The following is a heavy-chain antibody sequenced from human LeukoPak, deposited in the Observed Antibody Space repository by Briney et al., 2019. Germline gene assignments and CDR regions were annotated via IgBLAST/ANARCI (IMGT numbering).Heavy chain of an antibody. CDR2: IYHSGST. Sequence: SETLSLTCTVSGGSISSYYWSWIRQPPGKGLEWIGYIYHSGSTYYNPSLKSRVTISVDRSKNQFSLKLSSVTAADTAVYYCAREALAGPAAEAFDIWGQGTVVTVSS. V-gene: IGHV4-59*12. CDR3: AREALAGPAAEAFDI. J-gene: IGHJ3*02. D-gene: IGHD6-13*01. CDR1: GGSISSYY.